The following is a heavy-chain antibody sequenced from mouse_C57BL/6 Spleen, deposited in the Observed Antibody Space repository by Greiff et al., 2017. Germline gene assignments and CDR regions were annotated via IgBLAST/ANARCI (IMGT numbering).Heavy chain of an antibody. Sequence: EVQLQQSGAELVKPGASVKLSCTASGFNIKDYYMHWVKQRTEQGLEWIGRIEPEDGETKYVPKFQGKATITADTSSNTAYRQLSSLTSEDTAVYYCATYGSSYDAMDYGGQGTSVTVSS. D-gene: IGHD1-1*01. J-gene: IGHJ4*01. CDR3: ATYGSSYDAMDY. CDR2: IEPEDGET. V-gene: IGHV14-2*01. CDR1: GFNIKDYY.